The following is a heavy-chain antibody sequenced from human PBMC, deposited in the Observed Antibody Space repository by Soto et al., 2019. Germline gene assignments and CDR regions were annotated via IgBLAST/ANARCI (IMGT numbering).Heavy chain of an antibody. CDR2: IYSSGST. V-gene: IGHV4-59*08. J-gene: IGHJ4*02. CDR1: GGSISGYY. CDR3: ARQRRDFDY. Sequence: QVQLQESGPGLVKPSETLSLTCTVSGGSISGYYWSWIRQPPGKGLQWIGYIYSSGSTNYNPSPKSRVTISVDTSKNQFSLNLSSVTAADTAVYYCARQRRDFDYWGQGSLVTVSS.